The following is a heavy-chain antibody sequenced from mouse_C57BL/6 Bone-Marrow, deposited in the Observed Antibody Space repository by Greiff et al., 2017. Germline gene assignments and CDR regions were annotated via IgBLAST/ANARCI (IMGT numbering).Heavy chain of an antibody. D-gene: IGHD1-1*01. CDR1: GYTFTSYW. J-gene: IGHJ1*03. Sequence: QVQLQQSGAELVKPGASVKLSCKASGYTFTSYWMRWVKQRPGQGLEWIGVIHPNSGSTNYNEKFKSKATLTVDKSSSTAYMQLSSLLSEDSAVYYCARGRIISTGGASFDDWGTGTTLTVSS. CDR3: ARGRIISTGGASFDD. CDR2: IHPNSGST. V-gene: IGHV1-64*01.